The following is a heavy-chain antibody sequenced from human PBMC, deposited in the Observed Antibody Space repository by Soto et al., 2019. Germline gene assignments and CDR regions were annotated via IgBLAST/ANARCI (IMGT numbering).Heavy chain of an antibody. Sequence: QITLKESGPTLVKPTQTLTLTCTFSGFSLSTTGVGVAWIRQPPGKALEWLALIYWDDDKRYSPSLKSRLTITKDTPRNPVVRTTTNMDPVDTATYYCAHRQRGYYSSSWYGVYFDYWGQGTLVTVSS. CDR2: IYWDDDK. V-gene: IGHV2-5*02. J-gene: IGHJ4*02. CDR1: GFSLSTTGVG. CDR3: AHRQRGYYSSSWYGVYFDY. D-gene: IGHD6-13*01.